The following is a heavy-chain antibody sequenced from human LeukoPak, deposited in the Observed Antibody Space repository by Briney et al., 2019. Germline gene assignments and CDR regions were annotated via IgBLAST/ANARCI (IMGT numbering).Heavy chain of an antibody. V-gene: IGHV5-51*01. D-gene: IGHD2-2*01. CDR2: IYPGDSDT. J-gene: IGHJ4*02. CDR1: GYSFTSHW. CDR3: ARRGYCDSTSCSAPLDY. Sequence: GESLKISCEASGYSFTSHWIGWVRQMPGKGLEWMGIIYPGDSDTRYSPSFQGQVTISADKSICTAYLQWSSLKASDTAMYFCARRGYCDSTSCSAPLDYWGQGTLVAVSS.